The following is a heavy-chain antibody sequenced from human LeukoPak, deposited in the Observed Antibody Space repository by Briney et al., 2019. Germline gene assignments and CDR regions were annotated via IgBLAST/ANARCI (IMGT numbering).Heavy chain of an antibody. CDR3: TRNSGWYGLS. V-gene: IGHV3-30*04. Sequence: GGSLRLSCAASGFTFSSYVMHWVRQAPGKGLEWVAIISYDGSNEYYADSVKGRFTISRDNSNNTLFLHLNSLRGEDTAVYYCTRNSGWYGLSWGQGTLVTVSS. CDR2: ISYDGSNE. CDR1: GFTFSSYV. J-gene: IGHJ1*01. D-gene: IGHD6-19*01.